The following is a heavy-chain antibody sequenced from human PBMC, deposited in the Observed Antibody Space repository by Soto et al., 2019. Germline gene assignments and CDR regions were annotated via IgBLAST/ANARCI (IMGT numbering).Heavy chain of an antibody. J-gene: IGHJ6*02. Sequence: VRLSCAASGFTFSSYAMSWVRQAPGKGLEWVSAISGSGGSTYYADSVKGRFTISRDNSKNTLYLQMNSLRAEDTAVYYCAKDTLYGDYYYYGMDVWGQGTTVTVSS. CDR1: GFTFSSYA. V-gene: IGHV3-23*01. CDR3: AKDTLYGDYYYYGMDV. CDR2: ISGSGGST. D-gene: IGHD4-17*01.